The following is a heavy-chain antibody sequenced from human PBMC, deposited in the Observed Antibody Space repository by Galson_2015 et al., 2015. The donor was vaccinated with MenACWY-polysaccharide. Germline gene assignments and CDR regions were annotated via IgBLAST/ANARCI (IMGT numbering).Heavy chain of an antibody. Sequence: SLRLSCAASRFTFRNYGMHWVRQAPGKGLEWVAIIWYDGSNKYYADSVKGRFTISRDNSKNMLFLQVNSLRVEDTAVYYCARGGGTSEWYFDLWGHGTLVTVPS. D-gene: IGHD4-23*01. J-gene: IGHJ2*01. CDR2: IWYDGSNK. CDR1: RFTFRNYG. CDR3: ARGGGTSEWYFDL. V-gene: IGHV3-33*01.